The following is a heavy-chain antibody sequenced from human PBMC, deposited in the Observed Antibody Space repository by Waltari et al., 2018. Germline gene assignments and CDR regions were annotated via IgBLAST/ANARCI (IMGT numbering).Heavy chain of an antibody. D-gene: IGHD2-2*01. CDR3: AREHRLGSSSSWYGSDY. Sequence: EVHLLESGGGLVKPGGSLTLSCAASGFTFSSYAMNWVRRTPGKGLEWVSSISSRSTHIFQADSVKGRFTISRDNAKSSLYLRMNSLRVEDTAVYYCAREHRLGSSSSWYGSDYWGQGILVTVSS. CDR1: GFTFSSYA. CDR2: ISSRSTHI. J-gene: IGHJ4*02. V-gene: IGHV3-21*04.